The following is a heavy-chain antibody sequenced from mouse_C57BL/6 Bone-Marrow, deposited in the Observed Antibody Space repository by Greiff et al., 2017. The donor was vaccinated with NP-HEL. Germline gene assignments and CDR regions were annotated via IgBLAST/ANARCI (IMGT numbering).Heavy chain of an antibody. J-gene: IGHJ2*01. CDR3: ALGGKDY. V-gene: IGHV1-50*01. Sequence: VQLQQPGAELVKPGASVKLSCKASGYTFTSYWMQWVKQRPGQGLEWIGEIDPSDSYTNYNQKFKGKATLTVDTSSSTAYMQLSSLTSEDSAVYYCALGGKDYWGQGTTLTVSS. CDR1: GYTFTSYW. D-gene: IGHD4-1*01. CDR2: IDPSDSYT.